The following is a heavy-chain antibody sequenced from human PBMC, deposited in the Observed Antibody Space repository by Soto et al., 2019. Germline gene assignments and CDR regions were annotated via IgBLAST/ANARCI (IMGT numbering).Heavy chain of an antibody. CDR1: GYTFTGYY. CDR2: INPNSGGT. D-gene: IGHD2-2*01. CDR3: ARDAPPAAIWAYYYYCGMDV. J-gene: IGHJ6*02. V-gene: IGHV1-2*02. Sequence: ASVKVSCKASGYTFTGYYMHWVRQAPGQGLEWMGWINPNSGGTNYAQKFQGRVTMTRDTSISTAYMELSRLRSDDTAVYYCARDAPPAAIWAYYYYCGMDVWGQGTTVTVSS.